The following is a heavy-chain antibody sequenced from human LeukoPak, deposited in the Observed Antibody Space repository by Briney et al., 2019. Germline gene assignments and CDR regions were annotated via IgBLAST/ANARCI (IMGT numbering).Heavy chain of an antibody. CDR1: GFTFSSYG. J-gene: IGHJ4*02. CDR2: IWYDGSNK. V-gene: IGHV3-33*01. Sequence: GGSLRLSCAASGFTFSSYGMHWVRQAPGKGLEWVAVIWYDGSNKYYADSVKGRFTISRDNSKNTLYLQMNGLRAEDTAVYYCARDKAPYSSGWYSFDYWGQGTLVTVSS. D-gene: IGHD6-19*01. CDR3: ARDKAPYSSGWYSFDY.